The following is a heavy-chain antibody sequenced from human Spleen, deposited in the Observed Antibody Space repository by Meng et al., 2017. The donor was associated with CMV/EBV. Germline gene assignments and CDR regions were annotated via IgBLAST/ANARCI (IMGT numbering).Heavy chain of an antibody. CDR2: INHSGST. CDR3: ATGGGYSSSWPNWFDP. J-gene: IGHJ5*02. V-gene: IGHV4-34*01. CDR1: GGSFSGYY. Sequence: SETLSLTCAVYGGSFSGYYWSWIRQPPGKGLEWIGEINHSGSTNSNPSLKSRVTISVDTSKNHFSLKLSSVTAADTAVYYCATGGGYSSSWPNWFDPWGQGTLVTVSS. D-gene: IGHD6-13*01.